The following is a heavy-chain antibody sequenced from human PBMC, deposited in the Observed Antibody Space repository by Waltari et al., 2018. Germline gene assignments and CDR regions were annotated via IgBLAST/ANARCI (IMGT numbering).Heavy chain of an antibody. Sequence: QVQLQESGPGLVKPSETLSLTCTVSGGSISSYYWSWIRQPAGKGLEWIGRIYTSGSTNYNPSLKSRVTMSVDTSKNQFSLKLSSVTAADTAVYYCARESTPEIFGVVIGWWFDPWGQGTLVTVSS. V-gene: IGHV4-4*07. J-gene: IGHJ5*02. CDR2: IYTSGST. D-gene: IGHD3-3*01. CDR1: GGSISSYY. CDR3: ARESTPEIFGVVIGWWFDP.